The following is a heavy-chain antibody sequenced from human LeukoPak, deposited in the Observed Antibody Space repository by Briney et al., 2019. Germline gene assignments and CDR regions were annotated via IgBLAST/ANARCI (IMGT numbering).Heavy chain of an antibody. D-gene: IGHD5-12*01. CDR1: GFIFSSYG. V-gene: IGHV3-30*02. Sequence: GGSLRLSCAASGFIFSSYGMHWVRQAPGKGLEWVAFIRYDGSNKYYADSVKGRFTISRDNSKNTLYLHVNSLRPEDTAVYYCAKGSGYGAQYYYYYMDVWGKGTTVTISS. CDR3: AKGSGYGAQYYYYYMDV. J-gene: IGHJ6*03. CDR2: IRYDGSNK.